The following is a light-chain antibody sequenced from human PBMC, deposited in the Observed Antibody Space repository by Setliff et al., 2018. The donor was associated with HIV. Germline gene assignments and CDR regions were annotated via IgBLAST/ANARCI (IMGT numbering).Light chain of an antibody. CDR3: SSYTSSNSWV. J-gene: IGLJ3*02. V-gene: IGLV2-14*01. CDR2: EVN. CDR1: SSDVGGYDL. Sequence: LPQPASVSGSPGQSITISCTGSSSDVGGYDLVSWYQQHPGKAPRLMIYEVNDRPSGVSDRFSGSKSGNTASLIISGLQAEDEGDYYCSSYTSSNSWVFGGGTKVTVL.